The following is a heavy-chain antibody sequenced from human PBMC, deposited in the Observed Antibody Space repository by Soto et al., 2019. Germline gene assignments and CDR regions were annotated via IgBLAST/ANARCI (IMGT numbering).Heavy chain of an antibody. V-gene: IGHV1-8*01. CDR1: GFTFASND. Sequence: ASVKVSCKASGFTFASNDINWVRQGPGQGLQWMGWMNANVDATDSPQEFKGRVSMTWNASISTAYLELNNLKSDDTAVYYCAREVVVGGSLWLDPWGQGSLVTVSS. D-gene: IGHD2-15*01. CDR2: MNANVDAT. J-gene: IGHJ5*02. CDR3: AREVVVGGSLWLDP.